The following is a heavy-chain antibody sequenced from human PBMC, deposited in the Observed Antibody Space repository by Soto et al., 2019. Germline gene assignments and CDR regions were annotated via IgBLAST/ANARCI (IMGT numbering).Heavy chain of an antibody. CDR1: GGTFSSYA. D-gene: IGHD6-19*01. Sequence: SVKVSCKSSGGTFSSYAISCVRQAPGQGLEWMGGIIPIFGTANYAQKFQGRVTITADESTSTAYMELSSLRSEDTAVYYCARDTPKSDSSGWYYFDYWGQGTLVTVSS. J-gene: IGHJ4*02. V-gene: IGHV1-69*13. CDR3: ARDTPKSDSSGWYYFDY. CDR2: IIPIFGTA.